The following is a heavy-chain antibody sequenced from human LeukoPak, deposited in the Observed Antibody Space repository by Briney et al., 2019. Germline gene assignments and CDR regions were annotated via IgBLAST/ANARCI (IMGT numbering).Heavy chain of an antibody. J-gene: IGHJ4*02. CDR2: INTDGSST. CDR1: GFTFSSYG. Sequence: GGSLRLSCAASGFTFSSYGMHWVRQAPGKGLVWVSLINTDGSSTSYADSVKGRFTISRDNAKNTLYLQMNSLRAEDTAVYYCARIGGYSSSWFSPPDYWGQGTLVTVSS. D-gene: IGHD6-13*01. V-gene: IGHV3-74*01. CDR3: ARIGGYSSSWFSPPDY.